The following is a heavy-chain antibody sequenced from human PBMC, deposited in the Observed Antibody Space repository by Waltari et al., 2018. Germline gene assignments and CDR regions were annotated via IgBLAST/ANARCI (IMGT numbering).Heavy chain of an antibody. CDR2: IYHSGRT. D-gene: IGHD2-8*01. CDR3: ARGGGGGIVLMVYEDYFDY. CDR1: GGSISSSNW. V-gene: IGHV4-4*02. J-gene: IGHJ4*02. Sequence: QVQLQESGPGLVKPSGTLSLTCAVSGGSISSSNWWSWVRQPPGKGLEWIGEIYHSGRTNDTPDFNSRVTISVDKSKNQFYLKRSSGTAADTAGYYWARGGGGGIVLMVYEDYFDYWGQGTLVTVSS.